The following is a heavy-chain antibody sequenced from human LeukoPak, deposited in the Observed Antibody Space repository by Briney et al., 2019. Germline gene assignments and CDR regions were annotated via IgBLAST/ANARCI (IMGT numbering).Heavy chain of an antibody. Sequence: GGSLRLSCAASGFTFSSYAMHWVRQAPGKGLEYVSAISSNGGSTYYANSVKGRFTISRDNSKNTLYLQMGSLRAEDMAVYYCARDKTAVANYYFDYWGQGTLVTVSS. CDR1: GFTFSSYA. CDR3: ARDKTAVANYYFDY. V-gene: IGHV3-64*01. J-gene: IGHJ4*02. D-gene: IGHD2-2*01. CDR2: ISSNGGST.